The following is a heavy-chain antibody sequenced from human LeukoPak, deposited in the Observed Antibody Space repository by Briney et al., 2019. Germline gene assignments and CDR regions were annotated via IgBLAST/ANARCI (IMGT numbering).Heavy chain of an antibody. D-gene: IGHD2-21*01. J-gene: IGHJ6*02. CDR3: ARYCGGDCYGMDV. CDR1: EFTFSSYW. CDR2: IKQDGSEK. Sequence: GGSLRLSCTASEFTFSSYWMSWVRQAPGKGLEWVANIKQDGSEKDYVDSVKGRFTISRDNAKNSLYLQMDNLRAEDTAVYYCARYCGGDCYGMDVWGQGTTVTVSS. V-gene: IGHV3-7*01.